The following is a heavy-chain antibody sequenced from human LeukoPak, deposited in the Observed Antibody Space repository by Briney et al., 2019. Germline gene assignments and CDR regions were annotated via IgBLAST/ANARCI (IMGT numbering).Heavy chain of an antibody. V-gene: IGHV3-11*01. CDR3: ARGDGVYDYVWGRSY. J-gene: IGHJ4*02. Sequence: GGSLRLSCAASGFIFSDYYMVWIRQAPGKGLEWVAYISSGGDTFFYAASVKGRFTISRDNSGDSLYLQMNSLRAEDTAVYYGARGDGVYDYVWGRSYWGQGTLVTVSS. CDR1: GFIFSDYY. CDR2: ISSGGDTF. D-gene: IGHD3-16*01.